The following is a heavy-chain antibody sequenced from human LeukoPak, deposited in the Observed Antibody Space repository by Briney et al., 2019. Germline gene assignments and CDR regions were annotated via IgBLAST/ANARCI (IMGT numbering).Heavy chain of an antibody. D-gene: IGHD3-22*01. J-gene: IGHJ4*02. V-gene: IGHV3-9*01. Sequence: PGGSLRLSCAASGFIFDDYAMHWVRQAPGKGLEWVSGISSNSGGIGYADSVQGRFTISRDNAKNSLYLQMNSLRPEDTAFYYCAKDVQMTGNAYYNHFDYWGQGTLVTISS. CDR2: ISSNSGGI. CDR1: GFIFDDYA. CDR3: AKDVQMTGNAYYNHFDY.